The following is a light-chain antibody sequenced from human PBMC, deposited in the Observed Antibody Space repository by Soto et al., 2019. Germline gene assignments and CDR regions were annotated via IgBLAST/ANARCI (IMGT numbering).Light chain of an antibody. Sequence: SYELTQPPSVSVAPGQAARITCGGNNIGSTSVHWYQQRPGQAPVLVVYDDNDRPSGIPERFSGSNSENTATLTITRVEAGDEADYYCQVWNITTDHYVFGTGTKVTAL. J-gene: IGLJ1*01. CDR2: DDN. CDR1: NIGSTS. V-gene: IGLV3-21*02. CDR3: QVWNITTDHYV.